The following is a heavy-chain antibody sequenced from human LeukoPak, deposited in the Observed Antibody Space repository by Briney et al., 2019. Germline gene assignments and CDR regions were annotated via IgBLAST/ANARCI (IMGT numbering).Heavy chain of an antibody. CDR2: ISSGSSTR. V-gene: IGHV3-48*01. Sequence: GESLKISCAASGFTFNTFDMTWVRQAPGKGLECVSYISSGSSTRYYADSVKGRFTISRDNAKSSLFLQMNSLRAEDTAVYFCARLRYYAVDVWGQGTTVIVSS. CDR3: ARLRYYAVDV. CDR1: GFTFNTFD. J-gene: IGHJ6*02.